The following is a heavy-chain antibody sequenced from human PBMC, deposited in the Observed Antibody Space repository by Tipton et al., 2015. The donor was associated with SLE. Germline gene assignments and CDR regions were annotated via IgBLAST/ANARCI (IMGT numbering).Heavy chain of an antibody. CDR3: ARETYDILTGYSDHSDY. CDR1: GYTFTSYG. CDR2: ISAYNGNI. J-gene: IGHJ4*02. V-gene: IGHV1-18*01. Sequence: QLVQSGAEVKKPGASVKVSCKASGYTFTSYGISWVRQAPGQGLEWMGWISAYNGNINYAQKLQGRVTMTTDTSTSTAYMELRSLRSDDTAVYYCARETYDILTGYSDHSDYWGQGTLVTVSS. D-gene: IGHD3-9*01.